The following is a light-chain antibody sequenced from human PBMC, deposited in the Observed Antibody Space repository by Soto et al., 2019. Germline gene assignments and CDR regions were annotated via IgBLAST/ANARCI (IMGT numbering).Light chain of an antibody. CDR3: SSYTSRSTRV. Sequence: QSALTQPASVSGSPGQSITISCTGTSSDVGGYNYVSWYQQHPGKAPKVMIYDVSNRPSGVSNRFSGSKSGNTASLTISGLQAEDEADYYCSSYTSRSTRVFGGGTKVTVL. V-gene: IGLV2-14*01. CDR2: DVS. J-gene: IGLJ2*01. CDR1: SSDVGGYNY.